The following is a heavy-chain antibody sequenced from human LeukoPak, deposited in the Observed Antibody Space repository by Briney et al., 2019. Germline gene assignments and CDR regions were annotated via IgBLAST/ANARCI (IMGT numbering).Heavy chain of an antibody. CDR1: GYTFTSYD. CDR2: MNPNSGNT. CDR3: AHRTYYDFWSGMDV. V-gene: IGHV1-8*01. D-gene: IGHD3-3*01. J-gene: IGHJ6*02. Sequence: GASVTVSCKSSGYTFTSYDINWVRQATGQGLAWMGWMNPNSGNTGYAQKFQGRVTMTRITSISTAYMELSSLRSEDTAVYYCAHRTYYDFWSGMDVWGQGTTVTVSS.